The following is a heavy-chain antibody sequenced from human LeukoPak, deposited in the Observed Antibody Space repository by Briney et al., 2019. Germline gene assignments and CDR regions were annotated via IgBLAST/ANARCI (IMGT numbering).Heavy chain of an antibody. CDR2: ISSSSSTI. J-gene: IGHJ3*01. V-gene: IGHV3-48*01. CDR1: GFTFSSYA. D-gene: IGHD2-2*01. Sequence: GGSLRLSCAASGFTFSSYAMSWVRQAPGKGPEWLSYISSSSSTILYADSVKGRFTISRDNAKNSLYLQMNSLRAEDTAVYYCAIIGCYRGVCAFDVWGQGTRVTVSS. CDR3: AIIGCYRGVCAFDV.